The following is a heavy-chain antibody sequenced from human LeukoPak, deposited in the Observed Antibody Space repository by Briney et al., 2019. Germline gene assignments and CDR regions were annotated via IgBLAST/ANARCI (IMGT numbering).Heavy chain of an antibody. CDR3: ARHKLSGRAVPAAIDY. V-gene: IGHV4-39*01. J-gene: IGHJ4*02. CDR2: IYYSGST. D-gene: IGHD2-2*01. CDR1: GGSISSSSYY. Sequence: SETLSLTCTVSGGSISSSSYYWGWIRQPPGKGLEWIETIYYSGSTYYNPSLKSRVTISVDTSKNQFSLKLTSVTAADTAIYYCARHKLSGRAVPAAIDYWGQGTLVTVSS.